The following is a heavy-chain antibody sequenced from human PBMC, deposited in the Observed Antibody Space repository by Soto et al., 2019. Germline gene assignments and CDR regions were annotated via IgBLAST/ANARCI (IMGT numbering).Heavy chain of an antibody. J-gene: IGHJ4*02. Sequence: SETLSLTCTVSGDSISNGGYYWAWIRQHPGKGLEWIGYIYYSGSTHHNPSLKSRDTISLDMPKNQFSLKLSSVTAADTAVYYCARQKAAGSFTYYFDNWGQGTLVTVSS. V-gene: IGHV4-31*03. D-gene: IGHD6-13*01. CDR3: ARQKAAGSFTYYFDN. CDR1: GDSISNGGYY. CDR2: IYYSGST.